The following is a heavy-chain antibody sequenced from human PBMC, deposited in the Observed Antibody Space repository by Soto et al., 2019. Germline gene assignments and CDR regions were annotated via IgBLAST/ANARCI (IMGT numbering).Heavy chain of an antibody. CDR3: AKDKEVVTANSMDV. Sequence: PGGSLRLSCAASGFTFFSYTMSWVRQAPGKGLEWVSSISGGGKTTYYADSVKGRFTISRDNSKDTLYLQMKSLRVDDTAVYYCAKDKEVVTANSMDVWGQGNTVTVSS. CDR1: GFTFFSYT. CDR2: ISGGGKTT. J-gene: IGHJ6*02. D-gene: IGHD2-21*02. V-gene: IGHV3-23*01.